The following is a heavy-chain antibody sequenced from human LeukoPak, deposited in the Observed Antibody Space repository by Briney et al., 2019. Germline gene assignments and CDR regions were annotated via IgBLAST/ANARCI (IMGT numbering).Heavy chain of an antibody. CDR2: IYTSGST. J-gene: IGHJ5*02. CDR1: GGSISSYY. V-gene: IGHV4-4*07. Sequence: SETLSLTCTVSGGSISSYYWSWIRQPAGKGLEWIGRIYTSGSTNYNPSLKSRVTMSVDTSKNQFSLKLSSVTAADTAVYYCARVLRCSSTSCYYNWFDPWGQGTLVTVSS. D-gene: IGHD2-2*01. CDR3: ARVLRCSSTSCYYNWFDP.